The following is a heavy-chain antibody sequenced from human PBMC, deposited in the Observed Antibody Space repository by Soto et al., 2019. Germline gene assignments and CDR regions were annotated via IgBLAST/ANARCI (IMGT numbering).Heavy chain of an antibody. V-gene: IGHV3-49*03. CDR2: IRSKAYGGTT. CDR3: TRDRPDYDFWSGAAGLGYYYYMDV. J-gene: IGHJ6*03. Sequence: GGSLRLSCTACGFTFGVYAMSWFRQAQGKGLEWVGFIRSKAYGGTTEYAASVKGRFTISRDDSKSIAYLQMNSLKTEDTAVYYCTRDRPDYDFWSGAAGLGYYYYMDVWGKGTTVTVSS. D-gene: IGHD3-3*01. CDR1: GFTFGVYA.